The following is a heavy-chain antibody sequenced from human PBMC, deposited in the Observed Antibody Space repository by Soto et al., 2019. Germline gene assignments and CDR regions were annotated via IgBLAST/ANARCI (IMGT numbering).Heavy chain of an antibody. J-gene: IGHJ4*02. CDR2: IIPIFGTA. CDR1: GGTFSSYA. Sequence: ASGKVSCEASGGTFSSYAISWVRQAPGQGLEWMGGIIPIFGTANYAQKFQGRVTITADKSTSTAYMELSSLRSEDTAVYYCASPVLDYYDSSGYYHGGYWGQGTLVTVSS. V-gene: IGHV1-69*06. D-gene: IGHD3-22*01. CDR3: ASPVLDYYDSSGYYHGGY.